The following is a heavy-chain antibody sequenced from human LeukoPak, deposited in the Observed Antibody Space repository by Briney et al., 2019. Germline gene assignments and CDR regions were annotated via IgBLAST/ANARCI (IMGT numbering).Heavy chain of an antibody. CDR1: GGSISSSSYY. CDR2: IYYSGST. J-gene: IGHJ3*02. V-gene: IGHV4-39*07. Sequence: PSETLSLTCTVSGGSISSSSYYWGWIRQPPGKGLEWIGSIYYSGSTYYNPSLKSRVTISVDTSKNQFSLKLSSVTAADTAVYYCARGKKEKLLRFLEWSFGAFDIWGQGTMVTVSS. D-gene: IGHD3-3*01. CDR3: ARGKKEKLLRFLEWSFGAFDI.